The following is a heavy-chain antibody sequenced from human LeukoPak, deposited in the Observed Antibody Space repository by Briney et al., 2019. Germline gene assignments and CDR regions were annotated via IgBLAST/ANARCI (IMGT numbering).Heavy chain of an antibody. CDR1: SGSITGYY. V-gene: IGHV4-59*01. CDR2: IQYSGTT. CDR3: AGDSAAGTLDF. D-gene: IGHD6-13*01. J-gene: IGHJ4*02. Sequence: SETLSLTCTVSSGSITGYYGAWIRQPPGKGLEWIGYIQYSGTTEYNPSLASRASISVDTAKDQFSLNLRSVTAEDKAVYCSAGDSAAGTLDFWGQGTLVTVSS.